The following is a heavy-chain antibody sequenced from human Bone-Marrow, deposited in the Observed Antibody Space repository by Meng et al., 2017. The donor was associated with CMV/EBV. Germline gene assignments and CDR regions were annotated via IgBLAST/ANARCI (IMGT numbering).Heavy chain of an antibody. D-gene: IGHD3-3*01. Sequence: ASVKVSCKASGYTFTGYYIYWVRQAPGQGLEWMGWINPNSGGTNHAQKFQGRVTMTRDTSISTAYMELSRLRSDDTAVYYCAKRDWSGYYYYFDYWGQGTLVTVSS. J-gene: IGHJ4*02. CDR2: INPNSGGT. V-gene: IGHV1-2*02. CDR3: AKRDWSGYYYYFDY. CDR1: GYTFTGYY.